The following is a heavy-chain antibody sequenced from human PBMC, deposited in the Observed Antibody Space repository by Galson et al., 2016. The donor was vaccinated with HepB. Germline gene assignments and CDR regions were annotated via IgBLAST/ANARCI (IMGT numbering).Heavy chain of an antibody. J-gene: IGHJ6*02. V-gene: IGHV3-21*01. CDR1: GFTFSTYS. CDR2: ISSSGSYI. CDR3: ARVQPDTAMVFYYHGMDV. D-gene: IGHD5-18*01. Sequence: SLRLSCAAPGFTFSTYSIHWVRQAPGKGLEWVSSISSSGSYIYYADSVKGRFTISRDNAKNSLYLQMNSLRAEDTATYYCARVQPDTAMVFYYHGMDVWGQGTTVTVSS.